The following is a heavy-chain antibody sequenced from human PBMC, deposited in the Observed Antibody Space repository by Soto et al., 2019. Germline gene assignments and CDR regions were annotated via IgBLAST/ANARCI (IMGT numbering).Heavy chain of an antibody. D-gene: IGHD3-3*01. J-gene: IGHJ4*02. CDR2: IYYSGST. V-gene: IGHV4-61*01. CDR1: GGSVSSGSYY. Sequence: QVQLQESGPGLVKPSETLSLTCTVSGGSVSSGSYYWSWIRQPPGKGLEWIGYIYYSGSTNYNPSLKSRVTISVDTSKNQFSLKLSSVTAADTAVYYCARYHYDFWSRLGYYFDYWGQGTLVTVSS. CDR3: ARYHYDFWSRLGYYFDY.